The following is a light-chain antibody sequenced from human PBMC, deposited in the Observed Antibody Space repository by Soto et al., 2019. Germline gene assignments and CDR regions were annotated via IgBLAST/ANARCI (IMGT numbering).Light chain of an antibody. Sequence: QSVLTQPPSASGTPGQTVIISCSGSRSDIGSNSVNWYQHLPGTAPKLLIYNNNQRPSGVPDRFSGSKSGTSASLAISGLQSEDEADYYCCSYAGSYTLVFGGGTKVTVL. CDR2: NNN. J-gene: IGLJ2*01. V-gene: IGLV1-44*01. CDR3: CSYAGSYTLV. CDR1: RSDIGSNS.